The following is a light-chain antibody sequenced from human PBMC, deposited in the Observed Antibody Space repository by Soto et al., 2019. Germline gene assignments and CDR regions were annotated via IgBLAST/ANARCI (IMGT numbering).Light chain of an antibody. CDR3: QQYNRYAVT. J-gene: IGKJ1*01. CDR2: DAS. CDR1: QSASTF. V-gene: IGKV1-5*01. Sequence: DIQMTQSPSTLSASVGDRVTITCRASQSASTFLAWYQQKPGQAPKLLIYDASTLQSGVPSRFSASGSGREFALTISGLQHDDFAVYYCQQYNRYAVTFGQGTKVDIK.